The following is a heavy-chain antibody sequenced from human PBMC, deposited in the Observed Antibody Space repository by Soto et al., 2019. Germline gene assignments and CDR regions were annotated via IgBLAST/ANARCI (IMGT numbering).Heavy chain of an antibody. CDR2: ISSSSSYT. CDR3: ASLDTARVETAGY. V-gene: IGHV3-21*05. CDR1: GFTFSTYA. D-gene: IGHD5-18*01. J-gene: IGHJ4*02. Sequence: PGGSLRLSCAASGFTFSTYAMIWVRQAPGKGLEWVSYISSSSSYTNYADSVKGRFTISRDNAKNSLYLQMNSLRVEDTALYYCASLDTARVETAGYWGQGTRVTVSS.